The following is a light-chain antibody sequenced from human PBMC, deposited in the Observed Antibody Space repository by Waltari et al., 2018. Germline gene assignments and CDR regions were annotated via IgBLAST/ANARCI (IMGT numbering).Light chain of an antibody. CDR3: QQYNIWAPDT. V-gene: IGKV3-15*01. J-gene: IGKJ2*01. CDR1: QSVRTN. CDR2: GAS. Sequence: EIVMTQSPATLSVSPGETVTLSCRASQSVRTNLGWYQQGPGQPPRLLIYGASTRAISIPARFSGSGAGTDFTLTISSLQSEDVGVYYCQQYNIWAPDTFGQGTKLEIK.